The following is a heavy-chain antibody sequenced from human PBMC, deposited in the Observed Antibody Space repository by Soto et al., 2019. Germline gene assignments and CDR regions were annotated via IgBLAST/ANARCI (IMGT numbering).Heavy chain of an antibody. J-gene: IGHJ4*02. CDR2: ISYDGNKR. V-gene: IGHV3-30-3*01. CDR3: ARDPQWQGRGGGYCDY. Sequence: QVQLVESGGGVVQPGRSLRLSCVASGFIFNDYALHWVRQAPGKGLEWVAVISYDGNKRFYADSVKGRFTISRDNSKNTLYLQMNSLRVEDTSVFYCARDPQWQGRGGGYCDYWGQGTQVTVSS. D-gene: IGHD6-19*01. CDR1: GFIFNDYA.